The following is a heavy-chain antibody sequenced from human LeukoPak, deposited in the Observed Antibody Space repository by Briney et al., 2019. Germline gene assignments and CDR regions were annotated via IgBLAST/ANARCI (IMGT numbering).Heavy chain of an antibody. CDR3: ARAYCSSTSCFPFDP. J-gene: IGHJ5*02. CDR1: GYTFTGYY. D-gene: IGHD2-2*01. V-gene: IGHV1-2*02. Sequence: GASVKVSCKASGYTFTGYYMHWVRQAPGQGLEWMGWINPNSGGTNYAQKFQGRVTMTRDTSISTAYMELSRLRSDDTAVYYCARAYCSSTSCFPFDPWGQGTLVTVSS. CDR2: INPNSGGT.